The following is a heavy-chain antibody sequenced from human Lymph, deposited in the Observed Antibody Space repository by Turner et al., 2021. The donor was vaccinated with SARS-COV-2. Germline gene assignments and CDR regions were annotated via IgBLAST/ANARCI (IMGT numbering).Heavy chain of an antibody. J-gene: IGHJ3*02. D-gene: IGHD1-26*01. CDR3: ARRHSGNYDAFDI. Sequence: QVQLVQSGSEVKKPGSSVKVSCKASGGTFSTYVISWVRQAPGQGLEWMGGIIPNLGIANYAQKFQGRVTITADKSTSTAYMELSSLRSEDTAVYHCARRHSGNYDAFDIWGQGTMVTVSS. CDR2: IIPNLGIA. CDR1: GGTFSTYV. V-gene: IGHV1-69*10.